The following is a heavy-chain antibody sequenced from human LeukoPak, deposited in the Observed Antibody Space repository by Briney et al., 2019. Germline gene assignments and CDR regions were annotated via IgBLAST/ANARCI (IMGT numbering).Heavy chain of an antibody. J-gene: IGHJ3*02. CDR3: ARSLRYFDWSDAFDI. Sequence: SETLSLTCTVSGGSISSYYWSWIRQPPGKGLEWIGYIYYSGGPNYNPSLKSRVTISVDTSKHQCSLKLSSVTAADTAVYYCARSLRYFDWSDAFDIWGQGTMVTVSS. D-gene: IGHD3-9*01. V-gene: IGHV4-59*01. CDR2: IYYSGGP. CDR1: GGSISSYY.